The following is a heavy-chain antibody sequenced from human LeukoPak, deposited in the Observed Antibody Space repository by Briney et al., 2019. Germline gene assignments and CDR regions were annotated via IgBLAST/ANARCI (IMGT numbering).Heavy chain of an antibody. CDR1: GYSISSGYY. CDR2: IYHSGST. V-gene: IGHV4-38-2*02. J-gene: IGHJ6*03. Sequence: SETLSLTCTVSGYSISSGYYWGWIRQPPGKGLEWIGSIYHSGSTYYNPSLKSRVTISVDTSKNQFSLKLSSVTAADTAVYCCARESMVRGVITFYYYYYMDVWGKGTTVTISS. CDR3: ARESMVRGVITFYYYYYMDV. D-gene: IGHD3-10*01.